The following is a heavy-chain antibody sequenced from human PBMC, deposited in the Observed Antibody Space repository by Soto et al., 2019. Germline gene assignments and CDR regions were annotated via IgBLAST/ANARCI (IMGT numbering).Heavy chain of an antibody. V-gene: IGHV3-23*01. D-gene: IGHD3-3*01. J-gene: IGHJ6*02. CDR1: GFTFRSHA. CDR3: VKDWSGEKCPCMDV. CDR2: ISRSGDIT. Sequence: PGGSLRLSCEASGFTFRSHAMTWVRQAPGKGPEWVSSISRSGDITYYVDSVKGRFIISRDNSKNTLYLQMNGLSAEDAAIYYCVKDWSGEKCPCMDVWGQGTTVTVS.